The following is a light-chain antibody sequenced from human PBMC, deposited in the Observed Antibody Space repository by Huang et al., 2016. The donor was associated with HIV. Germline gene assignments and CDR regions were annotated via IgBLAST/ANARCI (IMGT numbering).Light chain of an antibody. Sequence: IQLTQSPSSLSASAGDRVTITCRASQGITNFLAWYQHRPGKAPRLLIYAASTLQTGVPSRFSGSGSGTDFTLTINSLQPEDFATYYCQQLNTYPYTFGQGTKLEIK. V-gene: IGKV1-9*01. CDR1: QGITNF. J-gene: IGKJ2*01. CDR3: QQLNTYPYT. CDR2: AAS.